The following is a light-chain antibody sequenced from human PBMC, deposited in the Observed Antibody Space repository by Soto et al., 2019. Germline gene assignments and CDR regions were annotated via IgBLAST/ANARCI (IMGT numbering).Light chain of an antibody. CDR2: GAS. CDR3: QHYNHWLWT. J-gene: IGKJ1*01. CDR1: QSVKSS. V-gene: IGKV3-15*01. Sequence: EIMMTQSPATLSVSPGERATLSCRASQSVKSSLAWYQQKHGQAARXLIYGASTRATGIPARFSGSGSGTELTLTISSLQSEDSEVYYCQHYNHWLWTFGQGTKVDIK.